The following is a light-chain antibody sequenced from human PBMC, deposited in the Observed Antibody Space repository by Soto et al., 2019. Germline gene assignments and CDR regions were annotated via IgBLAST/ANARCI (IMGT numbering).Light chain of an antibody. CDR3: MQGIHWPPT. CDR2: EVS. V-gene: IGKV2-30*01. CDR1: ECLVYSDGNTY. J-gene: IGKJ3*01. Sequence: DVVMTQSPLSLPVTLGQPASISCRSSECLVYSDGNTYLTWFQQRPGQSPRRLIYEVSKRDSAVPDRFSGSGAVTEFTLKISRVAAEDVGVYYCMQGIHWPPTFGPGTRLEIK.